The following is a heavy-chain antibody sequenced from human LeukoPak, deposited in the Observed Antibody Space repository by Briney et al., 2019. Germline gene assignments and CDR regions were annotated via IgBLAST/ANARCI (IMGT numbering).Heavy chain of an antibody. CDR2: TYYRSKWNN. V-gene: IGHV6-1*01. J-gene: IGHJ6*02. CDR1: GDSVSSKSAA. CDR3: SRQIMGGMDV. D-gene: IGHD2-8*01. Sequence: SQTLSLTCAISGDSVSSKSAAWNWIRQSPSRGLEWLGRTYYRSKWNNGYLVSVKSRITIDPDTSKNQFSLHLTSVTPDDTAVYFCSRQIMGGMDVWGQGTTVTVSS.